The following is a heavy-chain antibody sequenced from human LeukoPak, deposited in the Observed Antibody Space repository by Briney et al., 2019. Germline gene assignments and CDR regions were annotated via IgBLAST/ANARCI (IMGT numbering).Heavy chain of an antibody. CDR1: GITLSNSA. J-gene: IGHJ4*02. CDR2: IVGNGGST. V-gene: IGHV3-23*01. CDR3: AKYSSGLDY. Sequence: GGSLRLSCAASGITLSNSAMGWVRQAPGKGLEWVSAIVGNGGSTYYADSVKGRFTISRDNSKNTLYLQMNSLRAEDTAVYYCAKYSSGLDYWGQETLVTVSS. D-gene: IGHD6-19*01.